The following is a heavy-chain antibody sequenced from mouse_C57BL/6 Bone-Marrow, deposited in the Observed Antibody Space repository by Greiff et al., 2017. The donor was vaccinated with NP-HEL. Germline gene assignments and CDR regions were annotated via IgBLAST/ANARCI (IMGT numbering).Heavy chain of an antibody. V-gene: IGHV5-17*01. CDR2: ISSGSSTI. J-gene: IGHJ4*01. D-gene: IGHD1-1*01. CDR3: ARQAVVAHYAMDY. Sequence: EVKVVESGGGLVKPGGSLKLSCAASGFTFSDYGMHWVRQAPEKGLEWVAYISSGSSTIYYADTVKGRFTISRDNAKNTLFLQMTSLRSEDTAMYYCARQAVVAHYAMDYWGQGTSVTVSS. CDR1: GFTFSDYG.